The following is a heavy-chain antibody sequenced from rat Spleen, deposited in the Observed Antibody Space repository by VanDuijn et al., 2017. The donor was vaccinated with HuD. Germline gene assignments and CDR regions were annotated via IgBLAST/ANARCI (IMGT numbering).Heavy chain of an antibody. Sequence: EVQLVESGGGLVQPGRSLKLSCAASGFTFSDYGVAWVRQAPTKGLEWVEHISYGDSYGHSSTYYRDSVKGRFNIARDNAKSTLSLQMDSLRSGDTATYDCARRHYGYTDYFDYWGQGVMVTVSS. CDR1: GFTFSDYG. J-gene: IGHJ2*01. D-gene: IGHD1-9*01. CDR3: ARRHYGYTDYFDY. V-gene: IGHV5-29*01. CDR2: ISYGDSYGHSST.